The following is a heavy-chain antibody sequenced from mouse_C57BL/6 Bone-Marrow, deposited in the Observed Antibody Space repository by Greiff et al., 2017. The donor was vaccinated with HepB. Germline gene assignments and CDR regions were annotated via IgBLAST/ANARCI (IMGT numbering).Heavy chain of an antibody. CDR3: ARGSTAWFAY. Sequence: QVQLQQPGAELVRPGSSVKLSCKASGYTFTSYWMHWVKQRPIQGLEWIGNIDPSDSETHYNQKFKDKATLTVDKSSITAYMQLSSLTSEDSAVYYCARGSTAWFAYWGQGTLVTVSA. D-gene: IGHD1-1*01. J-gene: IGHJ3*01. CDR2: IDPSDSET. V-gene: IGHV1-52*01. CDR1: GYTFTSYW.